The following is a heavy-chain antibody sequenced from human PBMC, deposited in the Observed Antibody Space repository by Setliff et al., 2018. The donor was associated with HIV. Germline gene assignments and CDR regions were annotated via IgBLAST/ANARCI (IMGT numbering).Heavy chain of an antibody. CDR3: ARDRIPSKWLLESDY. D-gene: IGHD3-22*01. CDR1: GYSFSKYG. Sequence: ASVKVSCKASGYSFSKYGISWVRQAPGQGLEWMGWISPYNGNTNYAPELHGRVTMTTDTSTSTASLELRSLRSDDTAVYYCARDRIPSKWLLESDYWGQGTLVTVSS. CDR2: ISPYNGNT. V-gene: IGHV1-18*01. J-gene: IGHJ4*02.